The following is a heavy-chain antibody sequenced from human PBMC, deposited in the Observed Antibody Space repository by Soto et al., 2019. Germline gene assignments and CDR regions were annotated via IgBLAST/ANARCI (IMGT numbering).Heavy chain of an antibody. J-gene: IGHJ4*02. CDR2: IYYRGST. V-gene: IGHV4-59*01. D-gene: IGHD1-26*01. Sequence: QVQLQESGPGLVKPSENLSLTCTASGGSISSYYWSWIRQPPGKGLEWIGYIYYRGSTNYNPSLNSRVTISVDTSKNQCSLNLSSVTAADTAVYDCLSGSRTFDYWGQGTLVTVSS. CDR3: LSGSRTFDY. CDR1: GGSISSYY.